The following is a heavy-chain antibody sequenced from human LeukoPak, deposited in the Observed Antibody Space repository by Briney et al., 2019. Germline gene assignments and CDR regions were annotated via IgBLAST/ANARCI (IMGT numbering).Heavy chain of an antibody. J-gene: IGHJ3*01. V-gene: IGHV3-7*01. CDR2: IKQDGSEK. CDR1: GLTFSSYW. CDR3: AKEAGQDYGALDAFDV. Sequence: GGSLRLSCAASGLTFSSYWMSWVRQAPGKGLEWVANIKQDGSEKYYVDSVKGRFTISRDNAKNSLFLQMNSLRAEDTAVYYCAKEAGQDYGALDAFDVWGQGTMVTVSS. D-gene: IGHD4-17*01.